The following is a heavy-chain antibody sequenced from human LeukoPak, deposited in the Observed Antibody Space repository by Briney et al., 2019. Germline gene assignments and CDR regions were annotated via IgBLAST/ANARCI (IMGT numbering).Heavy chain of an antibody. D-gene: IGHD2-8*01. V-gene: IGHV3-23*01. CDR1: EVTFRNNW. CDR2: ISGSGGST. Sequence: GGSLRLSCEVSEVTFRNNWMSWVRQAPGKGLEWVSAISGSGGSTYYADSVKGRFTISRDNAKNSVYLQMNSLRAEDTAVYYCVRSLFDRLMRDWGQGTLVTVSS. CDR3: VRSLFDRLMRD. J-gene: IGHJ4*02.